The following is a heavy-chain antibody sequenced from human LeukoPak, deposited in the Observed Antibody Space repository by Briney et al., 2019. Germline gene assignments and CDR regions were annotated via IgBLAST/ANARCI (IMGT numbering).Heavy chain of an antibody. V-gene: IGHV4-34*01. D-gene: IGHD3-10*01. CDR2: INHSGST. Sequence: SETLSLTCAVYGGSFSGYYWSWIRQPPGKGLEWIGEINHSGSTNYNPSLKSRVTISVDTSKNQFSLKLSSVTAADTAVYYCARQTSVGYYGSGSYSYWGQGTLVTVSS. J-gene: IGHJ4*02. CDR1: GGSFSGYY. CDR3: ARQTSVGYYGSGSYSY.